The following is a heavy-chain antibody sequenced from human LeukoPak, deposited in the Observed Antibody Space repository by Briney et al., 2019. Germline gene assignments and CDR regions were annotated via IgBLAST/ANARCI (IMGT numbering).Heavy chain of an antibody. D-gene: IGHD6-13*01. CDR2: IYYSGST. J-gene: IGHJ4*02. V-gene: IGHV4-39*07. Sequence: PSETLSLTCTVSGGSISSSSYYWGWIRQPPGKGLEWIGSIYYSGSTYYSPSLKSRVTISVDTSKNQFSLKLSSVTAADTAVYYCASPPRSSSWYGGVDYWGQGTLVTVSS. CDR3: ASPPRSSSWYGGVDY. CDR1: GGSISSSSYY.